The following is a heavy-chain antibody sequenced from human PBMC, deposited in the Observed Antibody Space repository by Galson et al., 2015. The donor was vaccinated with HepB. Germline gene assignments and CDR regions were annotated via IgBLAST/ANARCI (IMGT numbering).Heavy chain of an antibody. CDR3: ARDSGAMVGLYYYGMDV. D-gene: IGHD5-18*01. CDR1: GFTFSSYS. CDR2: ISSSSSTI. J-gene: IGHJ6*02. Sequence: SLRLSCAASGFTFSSYSMNWVRQAPGKGLEWVSYISSSSSTIYYADSVKGRFTISRDNAKNSLYLQTNSLRDEDTAVYYCARDSGAMVGLYYYGMDVWGQGTTVTVSS. V-gene: IGHV3-48*02.